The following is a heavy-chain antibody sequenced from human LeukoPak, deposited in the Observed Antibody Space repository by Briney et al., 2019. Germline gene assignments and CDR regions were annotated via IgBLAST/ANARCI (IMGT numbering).Heavy chain of an antibody. V-gene: IGHV4-39*01. CDR2: VYYNGST. J-gene: IGHJ6*03. CDR3: ARHSIAARGYYYYMDV. CDR1: GGSISSSSYY. D-gene: IGHD6-6*01. Sequence: KPSETLSLTCTVSGGSISSSSYYWGWIRQPPGKGLEWIGNVYYNGSTYYNPSLKSRVTISVDTSKNQFSLKLSSVTAADTAVYYCARHSIAARGYYYYMDVWGKGTTVTVSS.